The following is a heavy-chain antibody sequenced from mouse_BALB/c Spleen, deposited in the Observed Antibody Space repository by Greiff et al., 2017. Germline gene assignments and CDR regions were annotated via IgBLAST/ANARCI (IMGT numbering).Heavy chain of an antibody. Sequence: EVQGVESGGGLVKPGGSLKLSCAASGFTFSDYYMYWVRQTPEKRLEWVATISDGGSYTYYPDSVKGRFTISRDNAKNTLYLQMSSLKSEDTAMSYVASGSLYYNYDDDYSMDDWGQGTSVTVSS. CDR2: ISDGGSYT. V-gene: IGHV5-4*02. J-gene: IGHJ4*01. CDR1: GFTFSDYY. D-gene: IGHD2-4*01. CDR3: ASGSLYYNYDDDYSMDD.